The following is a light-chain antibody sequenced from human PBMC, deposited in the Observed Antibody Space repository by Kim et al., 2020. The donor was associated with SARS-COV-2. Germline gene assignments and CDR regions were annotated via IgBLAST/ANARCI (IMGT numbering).Light chain of an antibody. V-gene: IGKV3-11*01. CDR1: QSISSS. Sequence: DIVLTQSPATLSLSPGERATLSCRASQSISSSLAWYQQKPGQAPRLLICDASERATGIPARFSGSGSGTDFTLTISSLEPEDFAVYYCLQRSDWPLTFGGGTTVEIK. CDR3: LQRSDWPLT. CDR2: DAS. J-gene: IGKJ4*01.